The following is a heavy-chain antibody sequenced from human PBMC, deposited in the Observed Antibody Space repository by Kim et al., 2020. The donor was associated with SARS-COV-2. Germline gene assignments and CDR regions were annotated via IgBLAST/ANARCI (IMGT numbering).Heavy chain of an antibody. V-gene: IGHV3-49*02. CDR2: SGVTT. CDR3: TWGYYNY. Sequence: SGVTTEYAASVKGRFTISRDDSKSIAYLQMNSLKTEDTAVYYCTWGYYNYWGQGTLVIVSS. J-gene: IGHJ4*02. D-gene: IGHD3-22*01.